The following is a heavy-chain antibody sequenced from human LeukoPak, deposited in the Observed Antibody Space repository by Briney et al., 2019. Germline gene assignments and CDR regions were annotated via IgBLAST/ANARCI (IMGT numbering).Heavy chain of an antibody. Sequence: GGSLRLSCAASGFTFSSYAMHWVRQAPGKGLEWVAVISYDGSNKYYADSVKGRFTISRDNSKNTLYLQMNSLRAEDTAVYYCARALGYCSSTSCYPYEYYYYGMDVWGQGTTVTVSS. J-gene: IGHJ6*02. CDR2: ISYDGSNK. CDR1: GFTFSSYA. V-gene: IGHV3-30-3*01. D-gene: IGHD2-2*01. CDR3: ARALGYCSSTSCYPYEYYYYGMDV.